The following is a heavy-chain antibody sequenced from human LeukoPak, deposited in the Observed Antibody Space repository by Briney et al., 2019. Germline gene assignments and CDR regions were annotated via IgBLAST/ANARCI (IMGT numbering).Heavy chain of an antibody. D-gene: IGHD3-22*01. V-gene: IGHV3-23*01. Sequence: GGSLRLSCAASGFTFSSYGMSWVRQAPGKGLEWVSGISGSGGSTYYADSVKGRFTISRDNSKNTLYLQMNSLRAEDTAVYYCAKNGYYYDSSGYYSYFDYWGQGTLVTVSS. CDR1: GFTFSSYG. J-gene: IGHJ4*02. CDR2: ISGSGGST. CDR3: AKNGYYYDSSGYYSYFDY.